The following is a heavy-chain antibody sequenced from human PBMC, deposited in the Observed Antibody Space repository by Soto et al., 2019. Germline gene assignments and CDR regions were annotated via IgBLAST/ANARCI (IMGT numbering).Heavy chain of an antibody. V-gene: IGHV1-69*12. D-gene: IGHD1-26*01. J-gene: IGHJ4*02. CDR3: ASEREDARLDY. Sequence: QVQLVQSGAEVKKPGSSVKVSCKASGGTFSSYAISWVRQAPGQGLEWMGGIIPIFGTANYAQKFQGRVTVTADESTRTAYMERSSLRSEDTAVYYGASEREDARLDYWGQGTLVTVSS. CDR2: IIPIFGTA. CDR1: GGTFSSYA.